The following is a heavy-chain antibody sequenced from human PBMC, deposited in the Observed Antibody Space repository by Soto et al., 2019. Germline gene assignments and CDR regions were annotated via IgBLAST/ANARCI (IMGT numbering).Heavy chain of an antibody. CDR2: IYYSGST. Sequence: SETLSLTCTVSGGSISSGDYYWSWIRQPPGKGLEWIGYIYYSGSTYYNPSLKSRVTISVDTSKNQFSLKLSSVSAADTAVYYCARGFSLSGYFQHWGQGTLVTVSS. V-gene: IGHV4-30-4*01. CDR1: GGSISSGDYY. CDR3: ARGFSLSGYFQH. J-gene: IGHJ1*01.